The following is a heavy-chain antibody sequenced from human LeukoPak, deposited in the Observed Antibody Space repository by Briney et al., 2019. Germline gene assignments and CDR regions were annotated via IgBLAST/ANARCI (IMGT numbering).Heavy chain of an antibody. CDR1: GDSISSGDYY. D-gene: IGHD6-19*01. J-gene: IGHJ6*03. CDR3: ACSGWTNYYYYYMDV. V-gene: IGHV4-61*02. Sequence: SETLSLTCTVSGDSISSGDYYWSWIRQPAGKGLEWIGRISSSGSTNYNPSLKSRVTISVDTSKNQFSLKLSSVTAADTAVYYCACSGWTNYYYYYMDVWGKGTTVTVSS. CDR2: ISSSGST.